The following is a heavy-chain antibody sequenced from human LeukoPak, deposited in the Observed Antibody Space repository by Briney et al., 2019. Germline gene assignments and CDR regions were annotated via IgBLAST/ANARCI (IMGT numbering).Heavy chain of an antibody. V-gene: IGHV3-53*01. J-gene: IGHJ3*02. D-gene: IGHD3-10*01. CDR3: AKVARGAFDI. CDR2: IYSGGST. CDR1: GFTVSSNY. Sequence: AGGSLRLSCAASGFTVSSNYMSWVRQAPGKGLEWVSVIYSGGSTYYADSVKGRFTISRDNSKNTLYLQMNSLRAEDTAVYYCAKVARGAFDIWGQGTMVTVSS.